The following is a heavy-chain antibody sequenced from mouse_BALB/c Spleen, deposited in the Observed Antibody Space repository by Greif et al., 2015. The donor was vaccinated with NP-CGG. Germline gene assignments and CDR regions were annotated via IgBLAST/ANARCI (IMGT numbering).Heavy chain of an antibody. CDR2: ISNLAYSI. CDR1: GFTFSDYG. Sequence: EVKVVESGGGLVQPGGSRKLSCAASGFTFSDYGMAWVRQAPGKGPEWVAFISNLAYSIYYADTVTGRFTISRENAKNTLYLEMSSLRSEDTAMYYCARGDPTGVFAYWGQGTLVTVSA. V-gene: IGHV5-15*02. J-gene: IGHJ3*01. D-gene: IGHD4-1*02. CDR3: ARGDPTGVFAY.